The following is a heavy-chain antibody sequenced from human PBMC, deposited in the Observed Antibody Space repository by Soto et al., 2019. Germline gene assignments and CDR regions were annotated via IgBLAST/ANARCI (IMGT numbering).Heavy chain of an antibody. Sequence: GGSLRLSCAASGFTFSSYAMSWVRQAPGKGLEWVSAISGSGGSTYYADSVKGRFTISRDNSKNTLYLQMNSLRAEDTAVYYCAKPSRIVVVVAVASWGQGTLVTVSS. D-gene: IGHD2-15*01. J-gene: IGHJ4*02. V-gene: IGHV3-23*01. CDR2: ISGSGGST. CDR3: AKPSRIVVVVAVAS. CDR1: GFTFSSYA.